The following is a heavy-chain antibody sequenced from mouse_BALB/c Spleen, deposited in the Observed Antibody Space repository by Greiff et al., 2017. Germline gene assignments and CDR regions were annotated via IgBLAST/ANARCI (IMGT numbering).Heavy chain of an antibody. D-gene: IGHD2-13*01. V-gene: IGHV5-6*01. CDR1: GFTFSSYG. Sequence: EVQGVESGGDLVKPGGSLKLSCAASGFTFSSYGMSWVRQTPDKRLEWVATISSGGSYTYYPDSVKGRFTISRDNAKNTLYLQMSSLKSEDTAMYYCARHKVYGDYDLFAYWGQGTLVTVSA. CDR2: ISSGGSYT. J-gene: IGHJ3*01. CDR3: ARHKVYGDYDLFAY.